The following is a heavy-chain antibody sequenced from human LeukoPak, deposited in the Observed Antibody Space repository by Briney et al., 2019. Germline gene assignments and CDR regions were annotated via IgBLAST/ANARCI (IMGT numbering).Heavy chain of an antibody. J-gene: IGHJ4*02. CDR2: IYYSGST. Sequence: SETLSLTCTGSGGSISSYYWSWIRQPPGKGLEWIGYIYYSGSTNYNPSLKSRVTISVDTSKNQFSLKLSSVTAADTAVYYCARVGYSYGYRFDYWGQGTLVTVSS. CDR1: GGSISSYY. D-gene: IGHD5-18*01. CDR3: ARVGYSYGYRFDY. V-gene: IGHV4-59*01.